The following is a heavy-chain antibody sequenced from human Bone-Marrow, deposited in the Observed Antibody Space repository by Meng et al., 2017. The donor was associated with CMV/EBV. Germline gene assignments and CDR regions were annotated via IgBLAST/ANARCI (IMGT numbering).Heavy chain of an antibody. Sequence: GGSLRLSCAASGFTFSSYEMNWVRQAPGKGLEWVSYISSSGSTIYYADSVKGRFTISRDNAKNSLYLQMNSLRAEDTAVYYCAAWEVVAWGNYYYGMDVWGQGNTVTVSS. V-gene: IGHV3-48*03. D-gene: IGHD2-15*01. CDR2: ISSSGSTI. J-gene: IGHJ6*02. CDR3: AAWEVVAWGNYYYGMDV. CDR1: GFTFSSYE.